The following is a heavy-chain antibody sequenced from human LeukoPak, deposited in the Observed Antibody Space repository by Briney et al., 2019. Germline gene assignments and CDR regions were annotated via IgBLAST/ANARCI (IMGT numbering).Heavy chain of an antibody. J-gene: IGHJ6*03. CDR1: GGSISSGSYY. Sequence: SQTLFLTCTVSGGSISSGSYYWSWIRQPAGKGLEWIGRIYTSGSTNYNPSLKSRVTMSVDTSKNQFSLKLSSVTAADTAVYYCAREGYCSGGSCKRSKTYYYYYYYMDVWGKGTTVTISS. CDR2: IYTSGST. V-gene: IGHV4-61*02. D-gene: IGHD2-15*01. CDR3: AREGYCSGGSCKRSKTYYYYYYYMDV.